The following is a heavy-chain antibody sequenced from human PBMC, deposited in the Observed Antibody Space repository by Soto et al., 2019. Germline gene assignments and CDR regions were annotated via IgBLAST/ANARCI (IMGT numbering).Heavy chain of an antibody. Sequence: PSETLSLTCTVSGGSISSGGYYWSWIRQHPGKGLEWIGYIYYSGSTYYNPSLKSRVTISVDTSKNQFSLKLSSVTAADTAVYYCAREFAPWETVAGTFETYVDREGWFDPWGQGTLVTVSS. CDR1: GGSISSGGYY. CDR3: AREFAPWETVAGTFETYVDREGWFDP. J-gene: IGHJ5*02. D-gene: IGHD6-19*01. CDR2: IYYSGST. V-gene: IGHV4-31*03.